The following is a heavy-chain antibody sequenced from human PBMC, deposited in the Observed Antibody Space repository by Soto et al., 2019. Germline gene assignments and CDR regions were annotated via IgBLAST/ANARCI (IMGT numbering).Heavy chain of an antibody. CDR3: ARGRRGYTITWYVD. Sequence: QVHLQQCGAGLLKPSETLSLTCAVYGGSFSGYCWTWIRQPPGKGLEWIGGISHNGSTSYNPSLRSRVTMSVDTSKYHLSLRLTSVTAADTAVYYCARGRRGYTITWYVDWGQGTLVTVSS. J-gene: IGHJ4*02. CDR1: GGSFSGYC. D-gene: IGHD6-13*01. V-gene: IGHV4-34*01. CDR2: ISHNGST.